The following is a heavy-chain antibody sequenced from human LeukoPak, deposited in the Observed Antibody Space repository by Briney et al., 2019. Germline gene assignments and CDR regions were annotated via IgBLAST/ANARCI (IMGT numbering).Heavy chain of an antibody. CDR3: ARDGVVVAVHFDY. CDR1: GGSISSHY. J-gene: IGHJ4*02. CDR2: IYYSGST. Sequence: SETLSLTCTVSGGSISSHYWGWIRQPPGKGLEWIGGIYYSGSTYYNPSLKSRVTISVDTSKNQFSLKLSSVTAADTAVYYCARDGVVVAVHFDYWGQGTLVTVSS. V-gene: IGHV4-39*07. D-gene: IGHD2-15*01.